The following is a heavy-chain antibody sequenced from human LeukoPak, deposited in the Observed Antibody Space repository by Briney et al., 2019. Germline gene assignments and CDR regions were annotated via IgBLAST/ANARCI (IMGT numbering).Heavy chain of an antibody. CDR1: GFTFDDYG. Sequence: PGGSLRLSCAASGFTFDDYGMSWVRQAPGKGLEWVSGINWNGGSTGYADSVKGRFTISRDNAKNSLYLQMNSLRAEDTALYYCARGWYCSGGSCYSHYYYYMDVWGKGTTVTASS. D-gene: IGHD2-15*01. V-gene: IGHV3-20*04. CDR2: INWNGGST. CDR3: ARGWYCSGGSCYSHYYYYMDV. J-gene: IGHJ6*03.